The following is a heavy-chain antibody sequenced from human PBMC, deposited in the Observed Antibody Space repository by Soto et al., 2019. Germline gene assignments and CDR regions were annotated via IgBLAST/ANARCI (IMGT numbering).Heavy chain of an antibody. Sequence: EEQLVESGGDLVQPGGSLRLSCAASGFTVRNNYMSWVRQAPGKGLECVSLIYSGGSTHYADSVKGRFTISRDSSKNTVYLQMNNLRAEDTAMYYCAIYSHKGYWGQGTLVTVSS. J-gene: IGHJ4*02. V-gene: IGHV3-66*01. CDR2: IYSGGST. D-gene: IGHD1-26*01. CDR1: GFTVRNNY. CDR3: AIYSHKGY.